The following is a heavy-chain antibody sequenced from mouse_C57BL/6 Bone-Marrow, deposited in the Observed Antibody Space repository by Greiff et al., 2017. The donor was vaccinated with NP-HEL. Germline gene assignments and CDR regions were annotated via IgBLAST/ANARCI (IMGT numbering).Heavy chain of an antibody. CDR1: GFTFSSYA. V-gene: IGHV5-9-1*02. CDR3: TRDRSSYKAMDY. D-gene: IGHD1-1*01. CDR2: ISSGGDYI. J-gene: IGHJ4*01. Sequence: EVKVVESGEGLVKPGGSLKLSCAASGFTFSSYAMSWVRQTPEKRLEWVAYISSGGDYIYYADTVKGRFTISRDNARNTLYLQMSSLKSEDTAMYYCTRDRSSYKAMDYWGQGTSVTVSS.